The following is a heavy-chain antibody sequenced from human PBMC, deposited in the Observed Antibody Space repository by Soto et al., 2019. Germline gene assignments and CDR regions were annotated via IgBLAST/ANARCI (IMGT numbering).Heavy chain of an antibody. V-gene: IGHV3-30-3*01. Sequence: GGSLRLSCAASGFTFSSYAMHWVRQAPGKGLEWVAVISYDGSNKYYADSVKGRFTISRDNSKNTLYLQMNSLRAEDTAVYYCARVFGVVIMGGFADWGQGTLVTSPQ. J-gene: IGHJ4*02. CDR1: GFTFSSYA. CDR3: ARVFGVVIMGGFAD. CDR2: ISYDGSNK. D-gene: IGHD3-3*01.